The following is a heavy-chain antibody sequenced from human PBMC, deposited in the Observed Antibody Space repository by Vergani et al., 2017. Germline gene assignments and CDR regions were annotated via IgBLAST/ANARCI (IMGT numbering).Heavy chain of an antibody. V-gene: IGHV4-31*03. CDR1: GGSISSGGYY. CDR3: ATDYKKNYDFWSGYYYSNAFDI. J-gene: IGHJ3*02. D-gene: IGHD3-3*01. Sequence: QVQLQESGPGLVKPSQTLSLTCTVSGGSISSGGYYWSWIRQHPGKGLEWIGYIYYSGSTYYNPSLKSRVTISVDTSKNQFSLKLSSVTAADTAVYYCATDYKKNYDFWSGYYYSNAFDIWGQGTMVTVSS. CDR2: IYYSGST.